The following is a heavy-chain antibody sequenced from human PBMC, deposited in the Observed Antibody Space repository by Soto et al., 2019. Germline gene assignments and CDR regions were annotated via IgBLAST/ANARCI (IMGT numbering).Heavy chain of an antibody. D-gene: IGHD3-10*02. CDR2: MNPNSENA. V-gene: IGHV1-8*01. CDR3: ARGLNRGEFAYVNKVFAY. CDR1: GYTFTSYD. Sequence: QVQLVQSGAELKTPGASVKVSCKAAGYTFTSYDINWVRQAPGQGLEWMGWMNPNSENAGYAQKFQGRLTMTRDTSINTAYMELTSLTFDDTAVYYCARGLNRGEFAYVNKVFAYWGQGARVTVSS. J-gene: IGHJ4*02.